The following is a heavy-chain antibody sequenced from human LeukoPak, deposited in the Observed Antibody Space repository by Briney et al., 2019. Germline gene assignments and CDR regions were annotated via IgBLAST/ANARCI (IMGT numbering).Heavy chain of an antibody. CDR2: IYYSGSA. V-gene: IGHV4-39*01. Sequence: SETLSLTCSVSGGSISSRRYYWGWIRQPPGKGLEWIGSIYYSGSAYYTPSLKSRVTISVDTSKNQFSLKLSSVTAADTAVYYCARRGDGYNPPYYFDSWGQGTLVTVSS. J-gene: IGHJ4*02. CDR1: GGSISSRRYY. CDR3: ARRGDGYNPPYYFDS. D-gene: IGHD5-24*01.